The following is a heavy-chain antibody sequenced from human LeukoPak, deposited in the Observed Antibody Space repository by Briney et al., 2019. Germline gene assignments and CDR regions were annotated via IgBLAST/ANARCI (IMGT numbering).Heavy chain of an antibody. CDR2: ISSSGNTT. CDR3: SRLLAYNSGGEAFDH. V-gene: IGHV3-11*04. J-gene: IGHJ4*02. Sequence: PGGSLSLSCAASGFTFSDYYMSWIRQAPGKGLEWVSYISSSGNTTYHADSVKGRFTISRDNAKNSLYLQMSSLSAEDTAVYYCSRLLAYNSGGEAFDHWGQGTLVTVSS. D-gene: IGHD1-20*01. CDR1: GFTFSDYY.